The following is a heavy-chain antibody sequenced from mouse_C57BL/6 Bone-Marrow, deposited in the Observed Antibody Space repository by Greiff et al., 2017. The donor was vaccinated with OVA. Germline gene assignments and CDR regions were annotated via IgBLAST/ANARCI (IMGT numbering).Heavy chain of an antibody. Sequence: DVMLVESGGDLVKPGGSLKLSCAASGFTFSSYGMSWVRQTPDKRLEWVATISSGGSYTYYPDSVKGRFTISRDNAKNTLYLQMSSLKSEDTAMYYCARHAGYGSLYFDVWGTGTTVTVSS. CDR1: GFTFSSYG. J-gene: IGHJ1*03. V-gene: IGHV5-6*02. CDR2: ISSGGSYT. CDR3: ARHAGYGSLYFDV. D-gene: IGHD1-1*01.